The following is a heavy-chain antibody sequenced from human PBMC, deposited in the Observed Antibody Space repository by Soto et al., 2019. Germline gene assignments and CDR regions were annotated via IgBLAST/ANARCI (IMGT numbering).Heavy chain of an antibody. D-gene: IGHD3-9*01. J-gene: IGHJ4*02. CDR1: GYSFSSYW. CDR3: ARQDFKVDDILTGYYVY. CDR2: IYPGDSDT. V-gene: IGHV5-51*01. Sequence: GESLKISCKGSGYSFSSYWIGWVRQMPGKGLEWMGIIYPGDSDTRYSPSFQGQVTISADKSISTAYLQWSSLKASDTAMYYCARQDFKVDDILTGYYVYWGQGTLVTVSS.